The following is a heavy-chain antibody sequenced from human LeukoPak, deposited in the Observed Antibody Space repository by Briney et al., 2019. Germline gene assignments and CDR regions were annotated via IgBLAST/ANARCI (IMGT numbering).Heavy chain of an antibody. J-gene: IGHJ6*02. Sequence: GGSLRLSCAASGITVSTNYMSWVRQTPGNGLEWVSVIDSGGSKYYADSVKGRFTISRDISKRTLYLQMNSLRAEDTAVYYCARRRLYDSSGVNYYYAMDIWGQGTTVTVSS. D-gene: IGHD3-22*01. CDR2: IDSGGSK. V-gene: IGHV3-53*01. CDR1: GITVSTNY. CDR3: ARRRLYDSSGVNYYYAMDI.